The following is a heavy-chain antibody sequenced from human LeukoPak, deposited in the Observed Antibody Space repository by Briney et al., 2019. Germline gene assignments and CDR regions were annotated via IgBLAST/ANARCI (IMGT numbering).Heavy chain of an antibody. V-gene: IGHV4-4*07. CDR3: AXXXSSGWYGKY. D-gene: IGHD6-19*01. J-gene: IGHJ4*02. CDR1: GGSINSHY. CDR2: MYTSGSA. Sequence: SETLSLTCSVSGGSINSHYWSWFRQPAGKGLEWIGHMYTSGSANYNPSLKSRVTMSVGTSKNQFSLKLSSVTAADTALYYCAXXXSSGWYGKYWGQGTLVTVSS.